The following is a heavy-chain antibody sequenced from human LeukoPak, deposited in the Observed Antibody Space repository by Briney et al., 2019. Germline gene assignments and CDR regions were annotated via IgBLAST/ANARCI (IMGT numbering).Heavy chain of an antibody. CDR2: INPNSGGT. Sequence: GASVKVSCKASGYMFTGYYMHWVRQAPGQGLEWMGRINPNSGGTNYAQKFQGRVTMTRDTSISTAYMELSRLRSDDTAVYYCARNTKQWLVHYAFDIWGQGTMVTVSS. V-gene: IGHV1-2*06. J-gene: IGHJ3*02. CDR1: GYMFTGYY. CDR3: ARNTKQWLVHYAFDI. D-gene: IGHD6-19*01.